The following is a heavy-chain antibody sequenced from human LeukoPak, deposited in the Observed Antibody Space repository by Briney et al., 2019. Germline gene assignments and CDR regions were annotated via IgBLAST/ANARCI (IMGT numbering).Heavy chain of an antibody. CDR1: GGSISSSGCY. CDR3: ARLYSSGYQPHTTYFDY. V-gene: IGHV4-39*01. CDR2: IYYSGSP. D-gene: IGHD3-22*01. J-gene: IGHJ4*02. Sequence: PSETLSLTCTVSGGSISSSGCYWSWLRQPPGKGLEWIGSIYYSGSPSYNPSLKSRVTISVDTSKNQFSLKLNSVTAADTAVYYCARLYSSGYQPHTTYFDYWGQGTLVTVSS.